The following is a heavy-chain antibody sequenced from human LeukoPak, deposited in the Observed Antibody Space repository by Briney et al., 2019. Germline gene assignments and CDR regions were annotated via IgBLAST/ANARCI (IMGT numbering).Heavy chain of an antibody. CDR2: INPNSGGT. CDR1: GYTFTGYY. V-gene: IGHV1-2*02. D-gene: IGHD2-21*01. CDR3: ARHTPYYYYYYMDV. J-gene: IGHJ6*03. Sequence: GASVKVSCKASGYTFTGYYMHWVRQAPGQGLEWMGWINPNSGGTNYAQKFQGRVTMTRDTSISTAYMELSRLRSDDTAVYYCARHTPYYYYYYMDVWGKGTTVAVSS.